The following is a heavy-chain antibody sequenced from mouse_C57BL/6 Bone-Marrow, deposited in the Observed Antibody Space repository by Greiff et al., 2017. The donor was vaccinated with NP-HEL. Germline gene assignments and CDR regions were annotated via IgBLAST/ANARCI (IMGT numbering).Heavy chain of an antibody. D-gene: IGHD2-4*01. CDR1: GYAFSSSW. Sequence: VKLMESGPELVKPGASVKISCKASGYAFSSSWMNWVKQRPGKGLEWIGRIYPGDGDTNYNGKFKGKATLTADKSSSTAYMQLSSLTSEDSAVYFCARRRIYYDYFYYAMDYWGQGTSVTVSS. J-gene: IGHJ4*01. V-gene: IGHV1-82*01. CDR3: ARRRIYYDYFYYAMDY. CDR2: IYPGDGDT.